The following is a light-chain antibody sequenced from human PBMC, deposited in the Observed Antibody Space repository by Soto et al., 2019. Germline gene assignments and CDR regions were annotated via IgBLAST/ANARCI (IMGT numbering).Light chain of an antibody. CDR3: QQYSTYPYT. V-gene: IGKV1-5*03. CDR1: QCISNY. Sequence: DIQMTQSPSTLSASVGDRVTITCRASQCISNYLAWYHQKPGKAPKLLIYRASTLESGVPSRFSGRGSATEFTLSISSLQPDDFATYYCQQYSTYPYTFGQGTKLEIK. CDR2: RAS. J-gene: IGKJ2*01.